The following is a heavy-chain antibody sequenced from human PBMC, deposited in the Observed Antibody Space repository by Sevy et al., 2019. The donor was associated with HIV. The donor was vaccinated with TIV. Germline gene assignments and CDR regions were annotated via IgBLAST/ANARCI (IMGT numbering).Heavy chain of an antibody. CDR2: ISYSGSS. Sequence: SETLSLTCTVSGGPINTIAYYWGWVRQPPGKGLEWIGSISYSGSSYYNPSLKSRVTISVDTSKNQFSLNLSSVTAPMARVTNSGSTSNNQVSLNLSSVTAADTGTAADTAIYYCVRHLFHDFAWGSHRYRDAFDLWGQGTLVTVSS. CDR1: GGPINTIAYY. J-gene: IGHJ3*01. V-gene: IGHV4-39*01. D-gene: IGHD2-21*01. CDR3: GSTSNNQVSLNLSSVTAADTGTAADTAIYYCVRHLFHDFAWGSHRYRDAFDL.